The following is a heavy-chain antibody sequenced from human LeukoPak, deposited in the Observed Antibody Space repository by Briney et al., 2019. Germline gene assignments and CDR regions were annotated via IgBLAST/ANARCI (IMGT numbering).Heavy chain of an antibody. D-gene: IGHD6-13*01. Sequence: PSETLSLTCAVYGGSFSGYYWSWIRQPPGKGLEWIGSIYYSGSTYYNPSLKSRVTISVDTSKNQFSLKLSSVTAADTAVYYCARRPAGGAAGAFDYWGQGTLVTVSS. J-gene: IGHJ4*02. CDR1: GGSFSGYY. V-gene: IGHV4-34*01. CDR2: IYYSGST. CDR3: ARRPAGGAAGAFDY.